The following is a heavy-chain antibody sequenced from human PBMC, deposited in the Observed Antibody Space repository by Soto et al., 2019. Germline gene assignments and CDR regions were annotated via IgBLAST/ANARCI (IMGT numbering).Heavy chain of an antibody. Sequence: SLRLSCAASGFTFSSYGMHWVRQAPGKGLVWVSRINSDGSSTSYADSVKGRFTISRDNAKNTLYLQMNSLRAEDTAVYYCARDRVVVLNWFDPWGQGTLVTVSS. CDR2: INSDGSST. V-gene: IGHV3-74*01. D-gene: IGHD3-22*01. J-gene: IGHJ5*02. CDR1: GFTFSSYG. CDR3: ARDRVVVLNWFDP.